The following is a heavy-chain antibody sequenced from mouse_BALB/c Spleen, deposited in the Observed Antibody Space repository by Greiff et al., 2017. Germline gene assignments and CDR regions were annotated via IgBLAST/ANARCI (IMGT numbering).Heavy chain of an antibody. CDR3: ARSRVGSGGFAY. J-gene: IGHJ3*01. D-gene: IGHD1-1*01. CDR2: ISSGSSTI. V-gene: IGHV5-17*02. CDR1: GFTFSSFG. Sequence: EVQVVESGGGLVQPGGSRKLSCAASGFTFSSFGMHWVRQAPEKGLEWVAYISSGSSTIYYADTVKGRFTISRDNPKNTLFLQMTSLRSEDTAMYYCARSRVGSGGFAYWGQGTLVTVSA.